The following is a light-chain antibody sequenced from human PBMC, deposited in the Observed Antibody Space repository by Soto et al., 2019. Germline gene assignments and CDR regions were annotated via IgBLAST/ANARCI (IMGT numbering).Light chain of an antibody. CDR2: GAS. V-gene: IGKV3-15*01. CDR3: QQYNNWPPMYT. CDR1: QSVSSN. J-gene: IGKJ2*01. Sequence: EIEMTQSPATLSVSPGERATLSCRASQSVSSNLAWYQQKPGQAPRLLIYGASTRATGIPARFSGSGSGTEFTLTISSLQSEDFAVYYCQQYNNWPPMYTFGQGTKVEVK.